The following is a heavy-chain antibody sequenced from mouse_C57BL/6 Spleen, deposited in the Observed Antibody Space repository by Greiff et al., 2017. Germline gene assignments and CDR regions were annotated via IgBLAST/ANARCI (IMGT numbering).Heavy chain of an antibody. CDR1: GYTFTSYW. Sequence: QVQLQQPGAELVKPGASVKLSCKASGYTFTSYWMHWVKQRPGQGLEWIGMIHPNSGSTNYNEKFKSKATLTVDKSPSTAYMQLSSLTSEDSAVYYCARRITTVVAPLAMDYWGQGTSVTVSS. D-gene: IGHD1-1*01. J-gene: IGHJ4*01. CDR3: ARRITTVVAPLAMDY. CDR2: IHPNSGST. V-gene: IGHV1-64*01.